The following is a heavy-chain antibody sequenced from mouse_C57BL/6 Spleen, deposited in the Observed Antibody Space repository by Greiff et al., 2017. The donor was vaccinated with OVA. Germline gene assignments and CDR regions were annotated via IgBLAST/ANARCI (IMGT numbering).Heavy chain of an antibody. D-gene: IGHD2-3*01. CDR1: GYTFTSYW. J-gene: IGHJ4*01. V-gene: IGHV1-52*01. CDR2: IDPSDSET. CDR3: AREAVYDGYYDAMDY. Sequence: VQLQQPGAELVRPGSSVKLSCKASGYTFTSYWMHWVKQRPIQGLEWIGNIDPSDSETHYNQKFKDKATLTVDKSSSTAYMQLSSLTSEDSAFYYGAREAVYDGYYDAMDYWGQGTSVTVSA.